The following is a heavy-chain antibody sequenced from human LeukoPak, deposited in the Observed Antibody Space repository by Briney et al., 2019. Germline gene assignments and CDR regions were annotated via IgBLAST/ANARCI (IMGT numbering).Heavy chain of an antibody. J-gene: IGHJ6*02. CDR1: GGSFSGYY. CDR2: INHSGST. Sequence: SETLSLTCAVYGGSFSGYYWSWIRQPPGKGLEWIGGINHSGSTNYNPSLKSRVTISVDTSKNQFSLKLSSVTAADTAVYYCARGRYSSSWYGRRYYYYYGMDVWGQGTTVTVSS. CDR3: ARGRYSSSWYGRRYYYYYGMDV. D-gene: IGHD6-13*01. V-gene: IGHV4-34*01.